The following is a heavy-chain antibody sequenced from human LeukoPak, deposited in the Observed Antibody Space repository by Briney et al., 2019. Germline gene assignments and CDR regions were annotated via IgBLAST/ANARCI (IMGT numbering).Heavy chain of an antibody. CDR2: ISYDGSNK. V-gene: IGHV3-30*04. J-gene: IGHJ4*02. CDR1: GFTFSSYA. D-gene: IGHD1-26*01. CDR3: ASSLGSGSYFYYFDN. Sequence: GGSLRLSCAASGFTFSSYAMHWVRQAPGKGLEWVAVISYDGSNKYYADSVKGRFTISRDNSKNTLYLQMNSLRAEDTAVYYCASSLGSGSYFYYFDNWGQGTLVTVSS.